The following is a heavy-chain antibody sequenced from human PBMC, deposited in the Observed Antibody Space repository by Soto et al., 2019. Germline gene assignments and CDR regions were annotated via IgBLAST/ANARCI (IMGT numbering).Heavy chain of an antibody. CDR1: GGTFSNHA. Sequence: QVHLVQSGAEVKKPGSSVKVSCKASGGTFSNHAINWVRQAPGQGLEWMGRIIPIFTTTNYAQKFQGRVTITADESTNTAYMALSSLKHDDTAVYYCAREVAADGTFREDVFDIGGQGTLVTVSS. CDR2: IIPIFTTT. J-gene: IGHJ3*02. V-gene: IGHV1-69*12. D-gene: IGHD6-13*01. CDR3: AREVAADGTFREDVFDI.